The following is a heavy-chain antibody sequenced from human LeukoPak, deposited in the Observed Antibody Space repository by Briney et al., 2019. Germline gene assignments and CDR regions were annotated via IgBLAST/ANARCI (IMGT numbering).Heavy chain of an antibody. CDR3: ARDAVYSSSWQYY. D-gene: IGHD6-13*01. CDR2: IYSGGST. CDR1: GFTVSSNY. V-gene: IGHV3-66*01. J-gene: IGHJ4*02. Sequence: GGSLRLSCTASGFTVSSNYMTWVRQAPGKGLEWVSVIYSGGSTYYAESVKGRFTISRDNSKNTLYLQMNSLRAEDTAVYYCARDAVYSSSWQYYWGQGTLVTVSS.